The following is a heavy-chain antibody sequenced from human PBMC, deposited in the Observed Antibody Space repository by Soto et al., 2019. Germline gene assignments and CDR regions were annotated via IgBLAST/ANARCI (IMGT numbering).Heavy chain of an antibody. CDR1: GFTFSSYG. V-gene: IGHV3-33*01. CDR3: ARSGGSGSYSVYYFDY. Sequence: LRLSCAASGFTFSSYGMHWVRQAPGKGLEWVAVIWYDGSNKYYADSVKGRFTISRDNSKNTLYLQMNSLRAEDTAVYYCARSGGSGSYSVYYFDYWGQGTLVTVSS. J-gene: IGHJ4*02. D-gene: IGHD3-10*01. CDR2: IWYDGSNK.